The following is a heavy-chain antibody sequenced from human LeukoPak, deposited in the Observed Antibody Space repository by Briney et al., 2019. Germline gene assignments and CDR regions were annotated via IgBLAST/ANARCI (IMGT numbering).Heavy chain of an antibody. CDR3: AREGYYYDSSVFDY. CDR1: GGSISSGSYH. CDR2: IYTSGST. V-gene: IGHV4-61*02. Sequence: SQTLSLTCTVSGGSISSGSYHWRWIRQPAGKGLEWIGRIYTSGSTNYNPSLKSRVTISVDTSKNQFSLKLSSVTAADTAVYYCAREGYYYDSSVFDYWGQGTLVTVSS. D-gene: IGHD3-22*01. J-gene: IGHJ4*02.